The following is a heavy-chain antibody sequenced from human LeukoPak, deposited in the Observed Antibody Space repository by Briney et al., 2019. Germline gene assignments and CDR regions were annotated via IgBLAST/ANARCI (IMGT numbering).Heavy chain of an antibody. D-gene: IGHD6-19*01. CDR1: GASVSSGSYY. CDR3: VSGWYNDY. Sequence: SETLSLTCTVSGASVSSGSYYWSWIRQPPGKGLEWIGYIYYSGSTNYNPSLKSRVTISVDTSKNQFSLKLSSVTAADTAVYYCVSGWYNDYWGRGTLVTVSS. CDR2: IYYSGST. J-gene: IGHJ4*02. V-gene: IGHV4-61*01.